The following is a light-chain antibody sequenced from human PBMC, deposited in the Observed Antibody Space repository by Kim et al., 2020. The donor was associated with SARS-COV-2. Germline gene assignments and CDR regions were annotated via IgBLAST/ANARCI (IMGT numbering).Light chain of an antibody. CDR3: SSYAGSHNLV. CDR2: EVS. CDR1: SSGVGGYNY. Sequence: GQSVTISCTGTSSGVGGYNYVSWYQQHPGKAPKLMIYEVSKRPSGVPDRFSGSKSGNTASLTVSGLQAEDEADYYCSSYAGSHNLVFGGGTQLTVL. J-gene: IGLJ2*01. V-gene: IGLV2-8*01.